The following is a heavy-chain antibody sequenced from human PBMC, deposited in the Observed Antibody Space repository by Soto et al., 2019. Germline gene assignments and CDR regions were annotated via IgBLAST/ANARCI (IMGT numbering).Heavy chain of an antibody. CDR1: GGTFSSYA. CDR3: ARVPRIAVATYYFDY. D-gene: IGHD6-19*01. V-gene: IGHV1-69*12. J-gene: IGHJ4*02. Sequence: QVQLVQSGAEVKKPGSSVKVSCKASGGTFSSYAISWVRQAPGQGLEWMGGISPIFGTANYAQKFQGRVTITADESTSTAYMELSSLRSEDTAVYYCARVPRIAVATYYFDYWGQGTLVTVSS. CDR2: ISPIFGTA.